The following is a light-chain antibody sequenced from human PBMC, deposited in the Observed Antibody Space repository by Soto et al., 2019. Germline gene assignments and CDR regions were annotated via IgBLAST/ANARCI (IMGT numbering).Light chain of an antibody. CDR2: GAS. V-gene: IGKV3D-15*01. CDR3: QQFRNWPWT. Sequence: EIVLPQSPGTLSVSPGDRVTLSCRASQSISINLAWYQHKPGQAPRLLIHGASTRATGVPARISGSGSGTEFTLTISSLQSEDFAVYYCQQFRNWPWTFGQGTKVDIK. CDR1: QSISIN. J-gene: IGKJ1*01.